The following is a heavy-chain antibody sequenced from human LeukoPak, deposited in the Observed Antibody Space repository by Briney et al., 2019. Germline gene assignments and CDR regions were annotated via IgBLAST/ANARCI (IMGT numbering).Heavy chain of an antibody. D-gene: IGHD6-13*01. CDR2: INHSGST. CDR3: ARGLRSWYQALDY. CDR1: GGSFSGYY. J-gene: IGHJ4*02. Sequence: PSETLFLTCAVYGGSFSGYYWSWIRQPPGKGLEWIGEINHSGSTNYNPSLKSRVTISVDTSKNQFSLKLSSVTAADTAVYYCARGLRSWYQALDYWGQGTLVTVSS. V-gene: IGHV4-34*01.